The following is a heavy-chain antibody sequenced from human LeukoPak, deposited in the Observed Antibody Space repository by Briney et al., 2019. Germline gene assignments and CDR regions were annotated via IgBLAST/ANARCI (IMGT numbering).Heavy chain of an antibody. V-gene: IGHV3-30*03. J-gene: IGHJ4*02. CDR1: GFTFSSYG. CDR3: ARSFYSSSWYSPVDS. CDR2: ISYDGSNK. Sequence: GRSLRPSCAASGFTFSSYGMHWVRQAPGKGLEWVAVISYDGSNKYYADSVKGRFTISRDNSMNTLYLQMNSLRAEDTAVYYCARSFYSSSWYSPVDSWGQGTLVTVSS. D-gene: IGHD6-13*01.